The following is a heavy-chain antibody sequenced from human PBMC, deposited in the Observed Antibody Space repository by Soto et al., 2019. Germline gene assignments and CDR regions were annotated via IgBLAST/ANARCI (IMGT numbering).Heavy chain of an antibody. CDR3: ARDWGSSWASPDAFDI. V-gene: IGHV3-48*03. D-gene: IGHD3-16*01. Sequence: EVQLVESGGGLVQPGGSLRLSCAASGFTFSSYEMNWVRQAPGKGLEWVSYISSSGSTIYYSDSVKGRFTISRDNAKNSLYLQMNSLRAEDTAVYYCARDWGSSWASPDAFDIWGQGTMVTVSS. CDR1: GFTFSSYE. CDR2: ISSSGSTI. J-gene: IGHJ3*02.